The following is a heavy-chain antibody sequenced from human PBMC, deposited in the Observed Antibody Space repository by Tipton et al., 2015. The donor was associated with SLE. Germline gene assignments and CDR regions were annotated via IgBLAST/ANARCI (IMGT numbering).Heavy chain of an antibody. V-gene: IGHV4-61*02. Sequence: LRLSCTVSGGSISSGSYYWSWIRQPAGEGLEWIGRFYSSVSTNYNPSLKSRVTISVDTSKNQFSLKLSSVTVADTAVYYCAREGGAARRYWYFDLWGQGTLVTVSS. J-gene: IGHJ2*01. CDR2: FYSSVST. D-gene: IGHD6-6*01. CDR1: GGSISSGSYY. CDR3: AREGGAARRYWYFDL.